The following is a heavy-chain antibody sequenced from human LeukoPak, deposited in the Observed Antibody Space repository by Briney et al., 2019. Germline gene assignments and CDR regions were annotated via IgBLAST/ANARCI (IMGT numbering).Heavy chain of an antibody. CDR1: GYTFTSYY. Sequence: ASVKVSCKASGYTFTSYYMHWVRQAPGQGLEWMGWMNPNSGNTGYAQKFQGRVTITRNTSISTAYMELSSLRSEDTAVYYCARGRRPIVVVPDDIHKPLNYFDPWGQGTLVTVSS. D-gene: IGHD2-2*01. J-gene: IGHJ5*02. V-gene: IGHV1-8*03. CDR3: ARGRRPIVVVPDDIHKPLNYFDP. CDR2: MNPNSGNT.